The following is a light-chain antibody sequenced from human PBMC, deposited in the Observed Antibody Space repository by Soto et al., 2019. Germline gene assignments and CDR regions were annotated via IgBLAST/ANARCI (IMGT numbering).Light chain of an antibody. V-gene: IGKV3-20*01. CDR3: HQYGSSYT. Sequence: EILLTQSPGTLSLSPGERATLSCRASQSVSSSYLAWYQQRPGQAPRLLIYGASSRATGIPDRFSGSGSGTDFTLTISRLEPEDFAVYYCHQYGSSYTFGQGTKLEIK. CDR2: GAS. CDR1: QSVSSSY. J-gene: IGKJ2*01.